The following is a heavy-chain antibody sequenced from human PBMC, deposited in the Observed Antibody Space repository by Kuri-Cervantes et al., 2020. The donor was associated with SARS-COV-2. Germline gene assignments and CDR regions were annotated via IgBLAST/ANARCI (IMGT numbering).Heavy chain of an antibody. CDR3: ARGKAEITMIVVVITSGAYYFDY. Sequence: SETLSLTCTVSGGSISSYYWSWIRQPAGKGLEWIGRIYTSGSTNYNPSLKSRVTMSVDTSKNQFSLKLDSVTAADTAVYYCARGKAEITMIVVVITSGAYYFDYWGQGTLVTVSS. V-gene: IGHV4-4*07. CDR2: IYTSGST. J-gene: IGHJ4*02. CDR1: GGSISSYY. D-gene: IGHD3-22*01.